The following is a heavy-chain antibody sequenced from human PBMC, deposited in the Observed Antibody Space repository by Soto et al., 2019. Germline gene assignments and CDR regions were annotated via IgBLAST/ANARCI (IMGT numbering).Heavy chain of an antibody. Sequence: SETLSLTCVVYGGSFSGYYWSWIRQPPGQGLEWIGEINHGGSTKYNPSLKRRVTISVDTSKNQFSLKVSSVTVADTAVYYCARGSRQIGTVTALYFYYAMDVWGQGTTVTVSS. CDR3: ARGSRQIGTVTALYFYYAMDV. CDR1: GGSFSGYY. D-gene: IGHD4-4*01. J-gene: IGHJ6*02. CDR2: INHGGST. V-gene: IGHV4-34*01.